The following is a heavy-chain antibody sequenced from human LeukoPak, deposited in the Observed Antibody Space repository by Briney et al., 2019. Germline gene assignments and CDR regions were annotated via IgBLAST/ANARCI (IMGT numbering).Heavy chain of an antibody. CDR1: GGSISSYY. CDR3: AGHDYSNYVLFDY. V-gene: IGHV4-59*01. J-gene: IGHJ4*02. Sequence: PSETLSLTCTVSGGSISSYYWSWIRQPPGKGLEWIGYIYYSGSTNYNPSLKSRVTISVDTSKNQFSLKLSSVTAADTAVYYCAGHDYSNYVLFDYWGQGTLVTVSS. CDR2: IYYSGST. D-gene: IGHD4-11*01.